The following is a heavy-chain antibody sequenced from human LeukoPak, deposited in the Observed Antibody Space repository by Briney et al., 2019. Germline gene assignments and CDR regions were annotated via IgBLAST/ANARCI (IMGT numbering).Heavy chain of an antibody. CDR3: AKVGRYYDSSGILDY. D-gene: IGHD3-22*01. Sequence: PGGSLRLSCAASGFTFSSYGMSWVRQAPGKGLEWVSAISGSGGSTYYADSVKGRFTISRDNSKNTLYLQMNSLRAEDTAVYYRAKVGRYYDSSGILDYWGQGTLVTVSS. CDR2: ISGSGGST. J-gene: IGHJ4*02. CDR1: GFTFSSYG. V-gene: IGHV3-23*01.